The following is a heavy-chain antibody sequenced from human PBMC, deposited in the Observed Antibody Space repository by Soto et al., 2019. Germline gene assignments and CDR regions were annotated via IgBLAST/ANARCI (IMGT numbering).Heavy chain of an antibody. CDR1: GYTFTSYG. J-gene: IGHJ6*02. D-gene: IGHD3-10*01. Sequence: ASVKVSCKASGYTFTSYGISWVRQAPGQGLEWMGWISAYNGNTNYAQKLQGRVTMTTDTSTSTAYMELRSLRSDDTAVYYCARGDYYGSGSYYGMDVWGQGTTVTVSS. CDR2: ISAYNGNT. CDR3: ARGDYYGSGSYYGMDV. V-gene: IGHV1-18*01.